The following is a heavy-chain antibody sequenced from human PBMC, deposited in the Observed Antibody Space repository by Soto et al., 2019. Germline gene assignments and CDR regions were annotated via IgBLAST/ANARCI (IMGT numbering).Heavy chain of an antibody. CDR2: MNPNSGNT. Sequence: ASVKVSCKASGYTFTSYDIHWVRQATGQGLEWMGWMNPNSGNTDYAQKFQGRVTMTRNTSISTAYMELSSLRSEDTAVYYCARELAAAGVVDWGQGTLVTVS. V-gene: IGHV1-8*02. CDR1: GYTFTSYD. CDR3: ARELAAAGVVD. D-gene: IGHD6-13*01. J-gene: IGHJ4*02.